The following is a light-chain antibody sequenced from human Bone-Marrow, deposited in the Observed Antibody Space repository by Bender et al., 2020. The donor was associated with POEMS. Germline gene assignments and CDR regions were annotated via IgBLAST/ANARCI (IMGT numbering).Light chain of an antibody. V-gene: IGLV2-11*01. CDR1: SSDVGIYDY. CDR2: DVN. Sequence: QSALTQPLSVSGSPGQSVTISCAGSSSDVGIYDYVSWYQQHPGKAPKLMIFDVNNRPSGVPDRFSGSKSGNTASLTISGLQAEDEADYYCSSYASGDTYVFGTGTKVTVL. J-gene: IGLJ1*01. CDR3: SSYASGDTYV.